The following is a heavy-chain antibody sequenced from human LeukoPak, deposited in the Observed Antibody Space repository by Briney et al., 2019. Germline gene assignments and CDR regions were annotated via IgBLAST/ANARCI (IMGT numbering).Heavy chain of an antibody. J-gene: IGHJ5*02. CDR2: IYYSGST. D-gene: IGHD2-2*01. CDR3: ARHPSQLLCWFDP. Sequence: PSETLSLTCTVSGGSISIYYWSWIRQPPGKGLEWIGYIYYSGSTNYNPSLKSRVTISVDTSKNQFSLKLSSVTAADTAVYYCARHPSQLLCWFDPWGQGTLVTVSS. CDR1: GGSISIYY. V-gene: IGHV4-59*08.